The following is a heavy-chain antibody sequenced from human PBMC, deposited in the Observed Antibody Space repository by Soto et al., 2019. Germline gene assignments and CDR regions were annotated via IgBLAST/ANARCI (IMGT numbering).Heavy chain of an antibody. CDR2: TSYDGRSS. J-gene: IGHJ4*02. CDR1: GFTFTSYD. D-gene: IGHD3-9*01. CDR3: ATLLGLVIVD. V-gene: IGHV3-30*03. Sequence: QVQLAESGGGVVQPGRSLRISCAASGFTFTSYDIYWVRQAPGKGLEWVAVTSYDGRSSYYTDSVKGRFTISRDNSKNTLYLHILSLTAAASAICYSATLLGLVIVDWGQGTLVTVSS.